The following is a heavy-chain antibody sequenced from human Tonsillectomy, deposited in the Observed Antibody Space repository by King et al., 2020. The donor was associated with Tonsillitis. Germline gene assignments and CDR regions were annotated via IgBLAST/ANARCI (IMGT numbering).Heavy chain of an antibody. J-gene: IGHJ5*02. CDR3: AKVGPLCVLGNWFDP. D-gene: IGHD2-8*01. CDR2: IRYDGSNK. V-gene: IGHV3-30*02. Sequence: VQLVESGGGVVQPGGSLRLSCAASGFTFSSYGMHWVRQAPGKGLEWVAFIRYDGSNKYYADSVKGRFTISRDNSKNTLYLQMDSLRAEDTAVYYCAKVGPLCVLGNWFDPWGQGTLVTVSS. CDR1: GFTFSSYG.